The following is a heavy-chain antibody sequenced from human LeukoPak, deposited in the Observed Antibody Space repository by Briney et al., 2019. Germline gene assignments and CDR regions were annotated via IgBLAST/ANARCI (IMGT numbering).Heavy chain of an antibody. CDR1: GGSISGYY. Sequence: SQTLSLTCAVCGGSISGYYWSWIRQPPGKGLEGIGGINHSGSTNYNPSLKRRVAILVETSKNQFSLDLMSLTTVDSDVYYWASSASGYFYICGWGKGTTVTVSS. J-gene: IGHJ6*03. CDR3: ASSASGYFYICG. CDR2: INHSGST. V-gene: IGHV4-34*01.